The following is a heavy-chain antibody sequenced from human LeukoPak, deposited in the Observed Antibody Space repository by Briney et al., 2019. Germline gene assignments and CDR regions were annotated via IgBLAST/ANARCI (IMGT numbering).Heavy chain of an antibody. CDR1: GYTFTSYD. D-gene: IGHD2-2*01. V-gene: IGHV1-8*01. Sequence: RASVKVSCKASGYTFTSYDINWVRQATGQGLEWMGWMSPNSGNTGYAQKLQGRVTMTRNTSISTAYMELSSLRSEDTAVYYCAKDHYGCSSTSCYAADYWGQGTLVTVSS. CDR2: MSPNSGNT. J-gene: IGHJ4*02. CDR3: AKDHYGCSSTSCYAADY.